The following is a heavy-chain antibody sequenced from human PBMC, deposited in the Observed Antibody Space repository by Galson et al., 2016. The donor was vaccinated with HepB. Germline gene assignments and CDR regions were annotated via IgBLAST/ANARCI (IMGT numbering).Heavy chain of an antibody. CDR1: GFTFSSYA. CDR2: ISGSGANK. D-gene: IGHD6-13*01. CDR3: ARYSNSWAPFDY. J-gene: IGHJ4*02. V-gene: IGHV3-23*01. Sequence: SLRLSCAASGFTFSSYAMTWVRQAPGKGPEWVSGISGSGANKYYANAVKGRFTISRDNSNNTLYLQVNSLGAEDTALYFCARYSNSWAPFDYWGQGSLVTVSS.